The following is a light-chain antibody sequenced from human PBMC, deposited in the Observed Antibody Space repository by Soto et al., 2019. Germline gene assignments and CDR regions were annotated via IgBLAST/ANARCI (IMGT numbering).Light chain of an antibody. V-gene: IGKV4-1*01. CDR2: WAS. J-gene: IGKJ2*01. CDR1: QSILYSSNNNNY. CDR3: QQYYSTPHA. Sequence: DIVLTQSPDSLAVSLGERATINCKSSQSILYSSNNNNYLAWYQQKPGQPPKLLVYWASTRESGVPDRFSSSGSGTDFTLTISGLQAEDAAVYYCQQYYSTPHAFGQGTRLEIK.